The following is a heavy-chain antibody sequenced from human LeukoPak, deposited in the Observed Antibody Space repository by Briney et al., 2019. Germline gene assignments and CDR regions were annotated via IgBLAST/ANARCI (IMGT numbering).Heavy chain of an antibody. CDR3: ARDRWGYSYGGD. J-gene: IGHJ4*02. V-gene: IGHV3-7*01. CDR2: IKQDGSEK. CDR1: GFMFSSYW. Sequence: PGGSLRLSCAASGFMFSSYWMSWVRQAPGKGLEWVANIKQDGSEKYYVDSVKGRFTISRDNAKNSLYLQMNSLRAEDTAVYYCARDRWGYSYGGDWGQGTLVTVSS. D-gene: IGHD5-18*01.